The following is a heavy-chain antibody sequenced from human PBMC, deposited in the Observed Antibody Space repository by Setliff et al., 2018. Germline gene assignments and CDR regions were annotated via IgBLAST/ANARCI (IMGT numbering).Heavy chain of an antibody. J-gene: IGHJ6*03. CDR1: GYVFINFY. Sequence: ASVKVSCKASGYVFINFYMYWVRQAPGQGLEWMGIINVSGGSASYAEKFQGRVTITADESTRTAYMELSSVRSEDTAVYYCARDRNDNYESSGYYYAGGYMDVWGKGTTVTVSS. V-gene: IGHV1-46*01. CDR3: ARDRNDNYESSGYYYAGGYMDV. CDR2: INVSGGSA. D-gene: IGHD3-22*01.